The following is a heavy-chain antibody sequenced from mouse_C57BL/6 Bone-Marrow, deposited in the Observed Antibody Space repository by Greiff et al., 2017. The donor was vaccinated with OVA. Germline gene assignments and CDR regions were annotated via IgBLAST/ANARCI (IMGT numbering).Heavy chain of an antibody. V-gene: IGHV14-4*01. J-gene: IGHJ4*01. Sequence: VQLQQSGAELVRPGASVKLSCTASGFNIKDDYMHWVKQRPEQGLEWIGWIDPENGDTEYASKFQGKATITADTSSNTAYLQLSSLTSEDTAVYYCTDDGDYYAMDCGGRGTSVTVSS. CDR2: IDPENGDT. CDR3: TDDGDYYAMDC. D-gene: IGHD1-1*02. CDR1: GFNIKDDY.